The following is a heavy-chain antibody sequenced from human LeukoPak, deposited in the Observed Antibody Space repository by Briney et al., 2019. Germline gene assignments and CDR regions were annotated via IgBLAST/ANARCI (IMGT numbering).Heavy chain of an antibody. J-gene: IGHJ5*02. CDR2: IKSKTDGGTT. V-gene: IGHV3-15*01. CDR3: TSQMDYTFNWFDP. Sequence: GGSLRLSCAASGFTFSNAWMSWVRQAPGKGLEWVGRIKSKTDGGTTDYAAPVKGRFTISRDDSKNTLYLQMNSLKTEDTAVYYCTSQMDYTFNWFDPWGQGTLVTVSS. D-gene: IGHD4-11*01. CDR1: GFTFSNAW.